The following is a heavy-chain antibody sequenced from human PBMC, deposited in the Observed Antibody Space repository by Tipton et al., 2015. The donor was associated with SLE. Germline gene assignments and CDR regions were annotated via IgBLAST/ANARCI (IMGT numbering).Heavy chain of an antibody. J-gene: IGHJ6*03. V-gene: IGHV4-31*03. CDR3: ARARGNTEEAGWGYFDFHYMDV. D-gene: IGHD6-13*01. CDR1: GGSISSGGYY. CDR2: IYYSGNT. Sequence: TLSLTCTVSGGSISSGGYYWTWIRQLPGKGLEWIGYIYYSGNTCYNPSLESRLTISIDTSKNQFSLRLTSVTAADTAVYYCARARGNTEEAGWGYFDFHYMDVWGRGTTVTVSS.